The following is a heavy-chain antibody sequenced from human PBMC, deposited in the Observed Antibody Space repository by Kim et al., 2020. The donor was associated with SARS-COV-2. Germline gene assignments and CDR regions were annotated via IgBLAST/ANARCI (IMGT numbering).Heavy chain of an antibody. D-gene: IGHD6-19*01. CDR2: INHSGST. CDR3: ARGGMIAVPGKGGFDT. Sequence: SETLSLTCAVYGCSFSGYYWSWIRQPPGKGLEWIGQINHSGSTKYYESLKSRVTTSADTYKNKSSLQLSSVTTADKAAHSCARGGMIAVPGKGGFDTW. V-gene: IGHV4-34*01. J-gene: IGHJ5*01. CDR1: GCSFSGYY.